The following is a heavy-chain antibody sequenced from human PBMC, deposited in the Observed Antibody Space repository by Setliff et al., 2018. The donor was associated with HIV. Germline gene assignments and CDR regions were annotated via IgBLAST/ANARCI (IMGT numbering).Heavy chain of an antibody. V-gene: IGHV3-23*01. CDR3: TKDLTGPGAGWFDS. D-gene: IGHD3-9*01. CDR1: GFTFRSYA. Sequence: GESLRLSCAASGFTFRSYATSWVRQAPGKGLQWLSSISGDGDVIYYADSVKGRFTVSRDFSRDTVYLQMNSLRVADTAIYYCTKDLTGPGAGWFDSWGQGTLVTVSS. J-gene: IGHJ5*01. CDR2: ISGDGDVI.